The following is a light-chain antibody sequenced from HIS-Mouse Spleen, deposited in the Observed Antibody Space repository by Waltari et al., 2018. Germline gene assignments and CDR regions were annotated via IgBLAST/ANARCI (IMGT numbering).Light chain of an antibody. CDR3: QQYDNLPFT. CDR1: QGISSY. Sequence: AIRMTQSPSSLSASTGDRVTITCRASQGISSYLAWYQQKPGKAPKLLIYAASTLQSGVPSRFSGSGSGTDFTLTISCLQPEDIATYYCQQYDNLPFTFGPGTKVDIK. CDR2: AAS. V-gene: IGKV1-8*01. J-gene: IGKJ3*01.